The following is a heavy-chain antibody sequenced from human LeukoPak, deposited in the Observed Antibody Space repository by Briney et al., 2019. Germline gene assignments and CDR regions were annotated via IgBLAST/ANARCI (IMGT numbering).Heavy chain of an antibody. D-gene: IGHD5-18*01. CDR1: GDSVSSNSAA. Sequence: SQTLSLTCAISGDSVSSNSAAWNWIRPSPSSGLEWLGRTYYRSKCYNDYAVSVKSRITINPDTSKNQFSLQLNSVTPEDTAVYYCARDPKNGYSYGFDYWGQGILVTVSS. J-gene: IGHJ4*02. CDR2: TYYRSKCYN. V-gene: IGHV6-1*01. CDR3: ARDPKNGYSYGFDY.